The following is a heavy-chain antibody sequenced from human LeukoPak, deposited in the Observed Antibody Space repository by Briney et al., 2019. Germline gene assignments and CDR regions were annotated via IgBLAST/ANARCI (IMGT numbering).Heavy chain of an antibody. V-gene: IGHV3-7*03. Sequence: GGSLRLSCAASGFTFSNYYMSWVRQAPGKGLEWVANMNQNGSQRNYVDSVKGRFTISRDNAKNSLYLQMNSLRVEDTAVYFCARDRLPSSYRGLDPWGQGTPVIVSS. CDR1: GFTFSNYY. D-gene: IGHD6-13*01. CDR2: MNQNGSQR. CDR3: ARDRLPSSYRGLDP. J-gene: IGHJ5*02.